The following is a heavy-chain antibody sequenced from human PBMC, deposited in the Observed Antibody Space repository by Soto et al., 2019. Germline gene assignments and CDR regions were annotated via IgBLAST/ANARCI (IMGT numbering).Heavy chain of an antibody. CDR2: IIPIFGTA. V-gene: IGHV1-69*13. D-gene: IGHD5-12*01. CDR1: GGTFSSYA. CDR3: ASGGYDVDYFDY. Sequence: SVKVSCKASGGTFSSYAISWVRQAPGQGLEWMGGIIPIFGTANYAQKFQGRVTITADESTSTAYMELSSLRSEDTAVYYCASGGYDVDYFDYWGQGTLVTVSS. J-gene: IGHJ4*02.